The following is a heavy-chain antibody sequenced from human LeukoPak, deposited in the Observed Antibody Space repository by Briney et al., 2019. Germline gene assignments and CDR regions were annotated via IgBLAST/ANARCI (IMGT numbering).Heavy chain of an antibody. CDR2: IGNSGHST. J-gene: IGHJ3*02. Sequence: PGGSLRLSCAASGFTFSDYAMSCVRQATGKGLEWVSGIGNSGHSTYYADSVRGRFTISRDNSRNTLYLQMNSLRVEDTALFYCAKDFSSGYLGDGFDIWGQGTMVTVSA. D-gene: IGHD3-22*01. CDR1: GFTFSDYA. V-gene: IGHV3-23*01. CDR3: AKDFSSGYLGDGFDI.